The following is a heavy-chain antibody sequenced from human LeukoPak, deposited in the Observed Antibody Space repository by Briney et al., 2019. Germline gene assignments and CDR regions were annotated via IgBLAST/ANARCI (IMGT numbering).Heavy chain of an antibody. Sequence: SVKVSCKASGFTFTSSAVQWVRQACGQRLEWIGWIVVGSGNTNYAQKFQERVTITRDMSTSTAYMELSSLRSEDTAVYYCAAPRGYYGSGSNYYYYMDVWGKGTTVTVSS. D-gene: IGHD3-10*01. CDR1: GFTFTSSA. CDR3: AAPRGYYGSGSNYYYYMDV. J-gene: IGHJ6*03. CDR2: IVVGSGNT. V-gene: IGHV1-58*01.